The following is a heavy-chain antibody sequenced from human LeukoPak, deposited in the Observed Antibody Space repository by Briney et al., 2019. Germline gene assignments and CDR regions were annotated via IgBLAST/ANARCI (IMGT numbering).Heavy chain of an antibody. D-gene: IGHD2-15*01. V-gene: IGHV1-18*01. CDR2: ISAYNGNT. CDR3: ARDPIGYCSGGSCPTFDY. J-gene: IGHJ4*02. Sequence: ASVKVSCKASGYTFTSYGISWVRQAPGQGLEWMGWISAYNGNTNYAQKLQGRVTMTTDTSTSTAYMELRSLRSDDTAVYYCARDPIGYCSGGSCPTFDYWGQGTLVTVSS. CDR1: GYTFTSYG.